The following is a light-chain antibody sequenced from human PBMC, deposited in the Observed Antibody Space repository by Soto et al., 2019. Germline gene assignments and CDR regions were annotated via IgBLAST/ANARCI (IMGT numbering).Light chain of an antibody. J-gene: IGLJ1*01. V-gene: IGLV1-44*01. Sequence: QSVLTKPPSASGTPGQRVTISCSGSSSNIGSNTVNWYQQLPGTAPKLLIYSHNQRPSGVPDRFSGSKSGTSASLAISGLQSEDEADYYCAAWDDSLNGLVFGTGTKVTVL. CDR1: SSNIGSNT. CDR2: SHN. CDR3: AAWDDSLNGLV.